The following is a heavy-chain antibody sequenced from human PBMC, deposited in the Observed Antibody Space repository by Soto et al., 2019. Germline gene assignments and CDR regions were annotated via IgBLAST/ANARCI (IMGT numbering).Heavy chain of an antibody. CDR1: GFTFSNSA. Sequence: GGSLRLSCAASGFTFSNSAMVWVRQAPGKGLEWVALISYDGSYRYYADSVKGRFTISRDNSKNILYLQMNSLRADDTAVYYCAKDPDNDLNLFDPWGQGTLVTVSS. V-gene: IGHV3-30*18. CDR3: AKDPDNDLNLFDP. J-gene: IGHJ5*02. CDR2: ISYDGSYR.